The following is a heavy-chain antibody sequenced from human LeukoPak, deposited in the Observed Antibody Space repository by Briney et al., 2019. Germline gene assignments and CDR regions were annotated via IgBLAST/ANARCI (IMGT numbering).Heavy chain of an antibody. D-gene: IGHD6-6*01. CDR2: IKQDGSEK. J-gene: IGHJ4*02. Sequence: GGSLRLSCAASGFTFSSYWMYWVRQAPGKGLEWVASIKQDGSEKYYVDSVKGRFTIPRDNAKNSLYLQMNSLRAEDTAVYYCARAPARARLDYWGQGTLVTVSS. V-gene: IGHV3-7*01. CDR3: ARAPARARLDY. CDR1: GFTFSSYW.